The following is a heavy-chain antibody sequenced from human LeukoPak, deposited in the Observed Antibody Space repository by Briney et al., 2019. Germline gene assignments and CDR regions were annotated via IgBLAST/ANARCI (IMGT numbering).Heavy chain of an antibody. V-gene: IGHV1-18*04. CDR3: AAGHLGELLSLPDY. J-gene: IGHJ4*02. D-gene: IGHD3-10*01. CDR2: ISAYNGNT. CDR1: GYTFTTNG. Sequence: GASVRVSCKASGYTFTTNGVSWVRQAPGQGLEWMGWISAYNGNTNYAQKLQGRVTMTTDTSTSTAYMELRSLRSDDTAVYYCAAGHLGELLSLPDYWGQGTLVTVSS.